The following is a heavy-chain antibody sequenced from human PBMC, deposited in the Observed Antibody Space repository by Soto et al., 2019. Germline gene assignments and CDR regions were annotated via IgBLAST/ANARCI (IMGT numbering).Heavy chain of an antibody. CDR2: VSGSGGST. J-gene: IGHJ4*02. Sequence: PGGSLRLSCAASGFTFSSYAMSWFRQAPGKGLEWVSLVSGSGGSTYYADSVKGRFTISRDNSKNTLDLQMNSLRAEDTAVYYCAKSKNPEGSKGGAGTESYFDYWGQGTLVTVSS. V-gene: IGHV3-23*01. CDR3: AKSKNPEGSKGGAGTESYFDY. CDR1: GFTFSSYA. D-gene: IGHD6-19*01.